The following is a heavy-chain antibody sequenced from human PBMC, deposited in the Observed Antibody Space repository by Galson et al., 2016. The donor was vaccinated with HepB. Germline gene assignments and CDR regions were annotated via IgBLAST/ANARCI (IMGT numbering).Heavy chain of an antibody. D-gene: IGHD2-15*01. J-gene: IGHJ5*02. Sequence: SVKVSCKASGYTFTAYYIHWVRQAPGQGLEWLGRINPNSGGTNYAQKFQGRVTMTRDTSISTTYMELISLISDDTAVYYCARDKYTRMYNWFDPWGQGTLV. CDR1: GYTFTAYY. CDR3: ARDKYTRMYNWFDP. CDR2: INPNSGGT. V-gene: IGHV1-2*06.